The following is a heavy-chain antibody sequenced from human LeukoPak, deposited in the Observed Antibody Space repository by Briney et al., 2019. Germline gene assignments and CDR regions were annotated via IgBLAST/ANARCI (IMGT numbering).Heavy chain of an antibody. CDR2: IGDSGGST. J-gene: IGHJ4*02. V-gene: IGHV3-23*01. Sequence: GGSLRLSCAASGFTFSSYGMSWVRQAPGKGLEWVSGIGDSGGSTYYADSVKGRFTISRDNSKNTLYLQMNSLRAEDTAVYYCAKGGSLTTVTHFDYWGQGTLVTASS. CDR3: AKGGSLTTVTHFDY. CDR1: GFTFSSYG. D-gene: IGHD4-17*01.